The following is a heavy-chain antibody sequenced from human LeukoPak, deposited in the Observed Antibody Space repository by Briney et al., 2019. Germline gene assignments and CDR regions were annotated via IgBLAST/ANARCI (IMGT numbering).Heavy chain of an antibody. Sequence: ASVKVSCKASGYTFTRYGITWVRQAPGQGLEWMGWISAYNGDAKYAQKLQGRVTMTTDTSTSTAYMELRSLRSDDTAVYYCARDPSNSSGWYIFFDFWGQGTLVAVSS. CDR2: ISAYNGDA. V-gene: IGHV1-18*01. CDR3: ARDPSNSSGWYIFFDF. J-gene: IGHJ4*02. D-gene: IGHD6-19*01. CDR1: GYTFTRYG.